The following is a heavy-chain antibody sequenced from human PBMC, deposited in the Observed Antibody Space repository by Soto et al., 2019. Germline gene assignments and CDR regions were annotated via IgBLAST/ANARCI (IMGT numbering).Heavy chain of an antibody. CDR3: ARRYCSSTSCPPIYGMDV. J-gene: IGHJ6*01. CDR1: GYTFTSYA. Sequence: ASVKVSCKASGYTFTSYAMHWVRQAPGQRLEWMGWINAGNGNTKYSQKFQGRVTITRDTSASTAYMELSSLRSGDTAVYYCARRYCSSTSCPPIYGMDVWGQGTTVTVSS. CDR2: INAGNGNT. D-gene: IGHD2-2*01. V-gene: IGHV1-3*01.